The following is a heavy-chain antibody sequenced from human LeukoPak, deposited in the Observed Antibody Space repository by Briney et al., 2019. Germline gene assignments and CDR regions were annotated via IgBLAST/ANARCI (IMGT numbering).Heavy chain of an antibody. CDR3: ARGKSITMVRGRRNYYGMDV. J-gene: IGHJ6*02. CDR2: IYYSGST. Sequence: SETLSLTCTVSGGSISSYYWSWIRQPPGKGLEWIGYIYYSGSTNYNPSLKSRVTISVDTSKNQFTLKLSSVTAADTAVYYCARGKSITMVRGRRNYYGMDVWGQGTTVTVSS. CDR1: GGSISSYY. D-gene: IGHD3-10*01. V-gene: IGHV4-59*12.